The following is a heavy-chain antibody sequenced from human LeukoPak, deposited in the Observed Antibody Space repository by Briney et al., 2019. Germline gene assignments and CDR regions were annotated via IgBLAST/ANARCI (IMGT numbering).Heavy chain of an antibody. CDR2: ISAYNGNT. J-gene: IGHJ4*02. D-gene: IGHD4-17*01. CDR3: ARGTTVIQTLDY. Sequence: ASVKVSCKASGYTFTSYGISWVRQAPGQGLEWMGWISAYNGNTNYAQKLQGRVIMTRDTSISTAYMELSRLRSDDTAVYYCARGTTVIQTLDYWGQGTLVTVSS. V-gene: IGHV1-18*01. CDR1: GYTFTSYG.